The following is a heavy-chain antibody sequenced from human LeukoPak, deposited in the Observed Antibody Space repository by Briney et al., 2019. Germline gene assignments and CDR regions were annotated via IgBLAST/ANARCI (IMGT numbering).Heavy chain of an antibody. D-gene: IGHD6-13*01. Sequence: SETLSLTCAVYGGSFSGYYWSWIRQPPGKWLEWIGEINHSGSTNYNPSLKSRVTISVDTSKNQFSLKLSSVTAADTAVYYCARPGSGRSWRRSYWYFDLWGRGTLVTVSS. CDR2: INHSGST. CDR1: GGSFSGYY. CDR3: ARPGSGRSWRRSYWYFDL. V-gene: IGHV4-34*01. J-gene: IGHJ2*01.